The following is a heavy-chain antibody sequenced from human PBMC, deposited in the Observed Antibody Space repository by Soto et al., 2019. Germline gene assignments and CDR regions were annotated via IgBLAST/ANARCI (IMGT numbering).Heavy chain of an antibody. V-gene: IGHV3-11*06. D-gene: IGHD6-19*01. CDR2: ISGSSRYT. J-gene: IGHJ4*02. CDR1: GFNFSDHY. Sequence: GGSMRLSCATSGFNFSDHYMNWIRQAPGKGLEWVSYISGSSRYTNFADSVKGRFTISRDNAKNSLSLQMNSLRAEDTAVYYCARHTSGWHYYDYWGQGTPVTVSS. CDR3: ARHTSGWHYYDY.